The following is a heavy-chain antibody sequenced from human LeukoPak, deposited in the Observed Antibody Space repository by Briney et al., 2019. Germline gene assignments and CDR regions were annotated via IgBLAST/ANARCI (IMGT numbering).Heavy chain of an antibody. D-gene: IGHD3-16*01. CDR1: GYSFTSYW. CDR2: IYPGDSDT. V-gene: IGHV5-51*01. Sequence: GESLKISCKGSGYSFTSYWIGWVRRVPGKGLEWMGIIYPGDSDTRYSPSFQGQVTISADKSISTAYLQWSSLKASDTAMYYCARPKWALYTGAFDIWGQGTMVTVSS. J-gene: IGHJ3*02. CDR3: ARPKWALYTGAFDI.